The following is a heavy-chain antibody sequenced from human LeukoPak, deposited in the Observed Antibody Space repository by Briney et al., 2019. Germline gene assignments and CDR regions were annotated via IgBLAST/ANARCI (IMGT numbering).Heavy chain of an antibody. V-gene: IGHV3-64*01. D-gene: IGHD5-18*01. CDR1: GFMFSNYD. Sequence: GGSLRLSCVASGFMFSNYDMHWVRQAPGKGLEYVSHISADGGSTYYAISVKGRFTISRDNSKNTLYLQMGSLRAEDMAVYYCAGGRGYIYGSDYWGQGTLVTVSS. J-gene: IGHJ4*02. CDR2: ISADGGST. CDR3: AGGRGYIYGSDY.